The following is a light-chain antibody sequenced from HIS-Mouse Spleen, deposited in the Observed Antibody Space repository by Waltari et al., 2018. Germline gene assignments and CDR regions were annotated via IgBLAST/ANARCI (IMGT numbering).Light chain of an antibody. CDR1: SSDVVGYNY. CDR2: DVS. Sequence: QSALTQPRSVSGSPGPSVTISCTGTSSDVVGYNYLSWYQQHPAKAPKLMIYDVSKRPSGVPDRFSGSKSGNTASLTISGLQAEDEADYYCCSYAGSYTFVFGGGTKLTVL. V-gene: IGLV2-11*01. J-gene: IGLJ2*01. CDR3: CSYAGSYTFV.